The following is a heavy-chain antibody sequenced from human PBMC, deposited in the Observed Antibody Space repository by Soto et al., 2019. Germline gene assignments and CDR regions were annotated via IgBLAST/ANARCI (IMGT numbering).Heavy chain of an antibody. CDR3: AKTLYYYDTSGYQ. D-gene: IGHD3-22*01. CDR1: GFTFSSYA. J-gene: IGHJ4*02. CDR2: ISGSGYST. V-gene: IGHV3-23*01. Sequence: EVQLLESGGGLVQPGGSLRLSCAASGFTFSSYAMRWVRQAPGKGLKWVSAISGSGYSTYYADSVKGRFTISRDNSKNTLYLQMNSLRAEDTAVYYCAKTLYYYDTSGYQWGQGTLVTVSS.